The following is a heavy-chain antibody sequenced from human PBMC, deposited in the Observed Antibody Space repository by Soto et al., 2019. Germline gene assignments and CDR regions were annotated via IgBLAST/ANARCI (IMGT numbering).Heavy chain of an antibody. CDR3: ATGGYSYGYPDFDY. V-gene: IGHV3-30*03. D-gene: IGHD5-18*01. CDR2: ISYDGNNK. CDR1: RFTFSIYG. Sequence: QVQLVESGGGVVQPGRSLRLSCAASRFTFSIYGMHWVRQAPGKGLEWVAVISYDGNNKYYADSVKGRFTISRDNSKNMLYLQMNSLRADDTAVYYCATGGYSYGYPDFDYWGQGALVTVSS. J-gene: IGHJ4*02.